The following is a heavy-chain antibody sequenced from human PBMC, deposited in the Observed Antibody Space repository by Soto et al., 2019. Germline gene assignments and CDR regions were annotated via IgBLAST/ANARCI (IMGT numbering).Heavy chain of an antibody. V-gene: IGHV3-30-3*01. CDR1: GFTFSSYA. D-gene: IGHD3-22*01. J-gene: IGHJ4*02. Sequence: QVQLVESGGGVVQPGRSLRLSCAASGFTFSSYAMHWVRQAPGKGLEWVAVISYDGSNKYYADSVKGRFTISRDNSKNTLYLQMNSLRAEDTAVYYCARQTFDSSGYFTWGYFDYWGQGNLVTVSS. CDR2: ISYDGSNK. CDR3: ARQTFDSSGYFTWGYFDY.